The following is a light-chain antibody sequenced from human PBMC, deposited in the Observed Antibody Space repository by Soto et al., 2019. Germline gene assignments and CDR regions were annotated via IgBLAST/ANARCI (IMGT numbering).Light chain of an antibody. Sequence: DIQMTQSPSSLSASVGDRVTITCRASQGISNYVAWYQQKPGKPPKLLIYAASTLQSGVPSRFSGSGSGTDFTLTINSLQPADVATYSFRQYSSVPFFGPGTKVDIK. CDR1: QGISNY. V-gene: IGKV1-27*01. CDR2: AAS. CDR3: RQYSSVPF. J-gene: IGKJ3*01.